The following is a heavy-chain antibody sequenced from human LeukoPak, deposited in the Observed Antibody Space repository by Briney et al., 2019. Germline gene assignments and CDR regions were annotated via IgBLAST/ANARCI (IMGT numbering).Heavy chain of an antibody. Sequence: SETLSLTCTVSGGSISGSIYYWDWIRQPPGKGLEWIGTIYYGGSTYYNPSLKSRVTISVDTSKNQFSLKLSSVTAADTAVYYCARDYSGSLDYWGQGTLVTVSS. J-gene: IGHJ4*02. D-gene: IGHD3-10*01. V-gene: IGHV4-39*07. CDR2: IYYGGST. CDR3: ARDYSGSLDY. CDR1: GGSISGSIYY.